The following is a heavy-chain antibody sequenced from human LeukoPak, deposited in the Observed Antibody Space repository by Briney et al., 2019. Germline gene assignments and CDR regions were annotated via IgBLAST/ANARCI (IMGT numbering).Heavy chain of an antibody. Sequence: ASVKVSCKASGYTFTGYYMHWVRQATGQGLEWMGWINPNSGGTNYAQKFHGRVTMTRDTSISTAYTELSRLRSDDAVVYCGARESRYDWFDPWGQGTLVTVSS. V-gene: IGHV1-2*02. D-gene: IGHD3-9*01. CDR1: GYTFTGYY. J-gene: IGHJ5*02. CDR3: ARESRYDWFDP. CDR2: INPNSGGT.